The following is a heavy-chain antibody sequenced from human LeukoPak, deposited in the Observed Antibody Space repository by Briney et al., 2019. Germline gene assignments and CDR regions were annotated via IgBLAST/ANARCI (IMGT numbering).Heavy chain of an antibody. J-gene: IGHJ4*02. CDR3: AKSSSSTWYDY. Sequence: GGSLRLSCEASGFTFSSYSMNWVRQAPGKGLEWVSSISSSSSYIHYADSVKGRFTISRDNAKNSLYLQMNSLRAEDTAVYYCAKSSSSTWYDYWGQGTLVTVSS. CDR2: ISSSSSYI. D-gene: IGHD6-13*01. V-gene: IGHV3-21*01. CDR1: GFTFSSYS.